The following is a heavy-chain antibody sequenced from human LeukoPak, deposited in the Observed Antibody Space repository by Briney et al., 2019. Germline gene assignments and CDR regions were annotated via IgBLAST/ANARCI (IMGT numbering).Heavy chain of an antibody. CDR1: GYTFTSYY. CDR2: INPSGGST. V-gene: IGHV1-46*03. J-gene: IGHJ4*02. CDR3: AKEGTGIDY. Sequence: ASVKVSSTASGYTFTSYYMHTVRQTPGQGLEWMGIINPSGGSTSYAQKFQGRVTMTRDTSTSTVYMELIRLRSDDTAVYYCAKEGTGIDYWAMGTLVSVSS. D-gene: IGHD3/OR15-3a*01.